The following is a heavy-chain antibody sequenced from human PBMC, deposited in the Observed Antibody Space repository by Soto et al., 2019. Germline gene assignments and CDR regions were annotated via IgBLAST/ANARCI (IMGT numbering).Heavy chain of an antibody. V-gene: IGHV3-11*01. CDR1: GFTFSDYY. CDR3: ARVQGYDFWSGTYYYGMDV. J-gene: IGHJ6*02. CDR2: ISSSGSTI. Sequence: PGGSLRLSCAASGFTFSDYYMSWIRQAPGKGLVWVSYISSSGSTIYYADSVKGRFTISRDNAKTSLYLQMNSLRAEDTAVYYCARVQGYDFWSGTYYYGMDVWGQGTTATVSS. D-gene: IGHD3-3*01.